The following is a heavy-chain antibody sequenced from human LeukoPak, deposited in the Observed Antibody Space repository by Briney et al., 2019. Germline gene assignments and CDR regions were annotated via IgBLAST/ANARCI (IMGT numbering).Heavy chain of an antibody. D-gene: IGHD1-26*01. V-gene: IGHV6-1*01. J-gene: IGHJ4*02. Sequence: SRILSLTCAISGDSVSSNSATWNWIRQSPSRGLEWLGRTYHRSKWYNDYAVSVKSRITINPDTSKNQFSLQLKSVTPEDTAVYYCARGNLGSTDYWGQGTLVTVSS. CDR3: ARGNLGSTDY. CDR1: GDSVSSNSAT. CDR2: TYHRSKWYN.